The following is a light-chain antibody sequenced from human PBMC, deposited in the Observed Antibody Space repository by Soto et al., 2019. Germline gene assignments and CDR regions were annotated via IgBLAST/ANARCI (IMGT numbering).Light chain of an antibody. CDR2: KAS. J-gene: IGKJ1*01. V-gene: IGKV1-5*03. CDR1: QTISSW. Sequence: IPITPSPSTLSGSFVDRVTITFPASQTISSWLAWYQQKPGKAPKLLIYKASTLKSGVPSRFSGSGSGTEFTLTISSLQPDDFATYYCQHYNSYSEAFGQGTKVDIK. CDR3: QHYNSYSEA.